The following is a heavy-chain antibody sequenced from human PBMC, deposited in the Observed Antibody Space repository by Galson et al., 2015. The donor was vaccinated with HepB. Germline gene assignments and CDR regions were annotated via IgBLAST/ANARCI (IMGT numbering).Heavy chain of an antibody. Sequence: SLRLSCAASGFIFSNYWMDWVRQAPGKGLEWVANIKQDGSEKHCVDSVKGRFTISRDNAKNSLYLQMNSLRAEDTAVYYCARWLQSNYFDYWGQGTLVTVSS. CDR1: GFIFSNYW. V-gene: IGHV3-7*03. CDR3: ARWLQSNYFDY. D-gene: IGHD5-24*01. J-gene: IGHJ4*02. CDR2: IKQDGSEK.